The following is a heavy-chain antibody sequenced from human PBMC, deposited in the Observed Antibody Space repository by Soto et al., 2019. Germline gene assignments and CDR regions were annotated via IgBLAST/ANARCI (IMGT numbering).Heavy chain of an antibody. CDR2: ISGSGGST. CDR1: GFTFGSYA. CDR3: VKNSGWFNT. V-gene: IGHV3-23*01. Sequence: GGSLRLSCAASGFTFGSYAMSWVRQAPGKGLEWVSAISGSGGSTYYADSVKGRFTISRDNSKNTLYLQMYSLTADDTAVYYCVKNSGWFNTWGQGTLVTVSS. D-gene: IGHD3-10*01. J-gene: IGHJ5*02.